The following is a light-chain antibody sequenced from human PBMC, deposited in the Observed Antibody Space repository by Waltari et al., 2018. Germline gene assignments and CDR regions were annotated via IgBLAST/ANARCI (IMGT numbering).Light chain of an antibody. Sequence: QSVLTQPPSASGTPGQRVTISCSGSSSNIGSNTVTWYQQLPGTAPQLLIYSNNKPAPGVPDRFSGSKSVASASLASSGLQAEDEDDYYCAAWDDSLNGVDVFGTGTKVTVL. CDR3: AAWDDSLNGVDV. CDR2: SNN. CDR1: SSNIGSNT. V-gene: IGLV1-44*01. J-gene: IGLJ1*01.